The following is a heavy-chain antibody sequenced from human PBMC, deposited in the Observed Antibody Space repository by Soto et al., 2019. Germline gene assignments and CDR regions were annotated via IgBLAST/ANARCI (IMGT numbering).Heavy chain of an antibody. CDR2: IYYSGST. CDR3: ARHVTYCSSTSCYDNYYFDY. D-gene: IGHD2-2*01. CDR1: GGSISSYY. J-gene: IGHJ4*02. V-gene: IGHV4-59*08. Sequence: SETLSLTCTVSGGSISSYYWSWIRQPPGKGLEWIGYIYYSGSTNYNPSLKSRVTISVDTSKNQFSLKLSSVTAADTAVYYCARHVTYCSSTSCYDNYYFDYWGQGTLVTVSS.